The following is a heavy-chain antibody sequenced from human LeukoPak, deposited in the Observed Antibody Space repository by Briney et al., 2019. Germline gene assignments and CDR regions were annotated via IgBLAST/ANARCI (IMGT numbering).Heavy chain of an antibody. CDR2: VYYRGST. V-gene: IGHV4-39*01. J-gene: IGHJ3*02. D-gene: IGHD3-10*01. CDR1: GDSISSSNYY. Sequence: SETLSLTCTVSGDSISSSNYYWGWIRQPPGEGLAWIGSVYYRGSTYYNPSLKSRVIMSVDTSKNQFSLNLTSVTAADTAVYYCARHGWFGEFDAFDIWGQGTMVTVSS. CDR3: ARHGWFGEFDAFDI.